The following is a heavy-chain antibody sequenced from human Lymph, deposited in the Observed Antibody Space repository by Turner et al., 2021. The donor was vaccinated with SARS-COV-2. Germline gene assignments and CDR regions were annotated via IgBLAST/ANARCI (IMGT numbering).Heavy chain of an antibody. D-gene: IGHD6-13*01. V-gene: IGHV3-53*02. CDR1: GIIVSRNY. J-gene: IGHJ6*02. CDR3: ARDLGTYGMDV. CDR2: IYSGGTT. Sequence: EVQLVETGGGLILPGGSLRLPCAATGIIVSRNYMNWVRQAPGKGLEWVSVIYSGGTTYYADSVKVLFTISRDNSKNTLYLQMNSLRVEDTAVYYCARDLGTYGMDVWGQGTTVTVSS.